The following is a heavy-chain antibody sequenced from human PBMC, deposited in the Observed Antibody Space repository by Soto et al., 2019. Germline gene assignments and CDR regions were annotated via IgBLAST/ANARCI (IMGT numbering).Heavy chain of an antibody. Sequence: SETLSLTCTVSGGSIISGGYYWSWIRQHPGKGLEWIGYIYYSGSTYYNPSLKSRVTISVDTSKNQFSLKLSSVTAADTAVYYCARASIYAYYYYYMDVWGKGTTVTVSS. CDR1: GGSIISGGYY. CDR2: IYYSGST. V-gene: IGHV4-31*03. CDR3: ARASIYAYYYYYMDV. D-gene: IGHD2-2*02. J-gene: IGHJ6*03.